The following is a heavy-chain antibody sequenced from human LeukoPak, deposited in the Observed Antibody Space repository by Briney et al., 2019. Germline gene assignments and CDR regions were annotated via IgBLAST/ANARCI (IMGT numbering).Heavy chain of an antibody. Sequence: ASVKVSCKASGYTFTGYYMHWVRQAPGQGLEWMGWINPNSGGTNYAQKFQGRVTMTRDTSTSTVYMELSSLRSEDTAVYYCARGLTFTKQQLVYWGQGTLVTVSS. V-gene: IGHV1-2*02. CDR2: INPNSGGT. CDR1: GYTFTGYY. D-gene: IGHD6-13*01. CDR3: ARGLTFTKQQLVY. J-gene: IGHJ4*02.